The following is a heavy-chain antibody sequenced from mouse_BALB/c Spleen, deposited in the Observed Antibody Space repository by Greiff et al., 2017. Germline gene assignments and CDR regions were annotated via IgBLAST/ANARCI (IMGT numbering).Heavy chain of an antibody. V-gene: IGHV3-2*02. CDR3: ARFAY. J-gene: IGHJ3*01. Sequence: VQLKESGPGLVKPSQSLSLTCTVTGYSITSDYAWNWIRQFPGNKLEWMGYISYSGSTSYNPSLKSRISITRDTSKNQFFLRLNSVTTEDTATYDCARFAYWGQGTLVTVAA. CDR2: ISYSGST. CDR1: GYSITSDYA.